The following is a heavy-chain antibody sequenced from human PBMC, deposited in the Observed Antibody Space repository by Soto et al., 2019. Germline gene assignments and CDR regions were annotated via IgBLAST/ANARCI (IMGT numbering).Heavy chain of an antibody. Sequence: VGSLRLSGAASGITFSNAWMTWVRQARGKGLEWVGRIKSITDGGTTDYAAPVKGRFTISRDDSKDALYLQMNNLRTEDTAVYHCTTDSADIVVVPATFGMDVWGQGTTVTVSS. CDR1: GITFSNAW. V-gene: IGHV3-15*01. J-gene: IGHJ6*02. CDR3: TTDSADIVVVPATFGMDV. CDR2: IKSITDGGTT. D-gene: IGHD2-2*01.